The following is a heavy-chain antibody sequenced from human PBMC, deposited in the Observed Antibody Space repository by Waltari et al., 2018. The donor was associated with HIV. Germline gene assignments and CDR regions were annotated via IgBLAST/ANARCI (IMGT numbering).Heavy chain of an antibody. Sequence: EVQLVESGGGLVQPGGSLRLSCAASGFTFINYTMNWVRQDPGKGLAWVSYISRSSSSIVYADSVNGRFTISRDNAKNSLYLQMNSLRVEDTAVYYCARDINGGWGYWGQGTLVTVAS. CDR1: GFTFINYT. CDR3: ARDINGGWGY. CDR2: ISRSSSSI. J-gene: IGHJ4*02. D-gene: IGHD7-27*01. V-gene: IGHV3-48*01.